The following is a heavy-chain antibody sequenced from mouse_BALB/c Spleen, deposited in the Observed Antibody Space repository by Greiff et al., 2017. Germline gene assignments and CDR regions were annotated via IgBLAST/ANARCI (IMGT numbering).Heavy chain of an antibody. CDR1: CYTFTSYW. D-gene: IGHD4-1*01. CDR3: ARSWDYFDY. V-gene: IGHV1-7*01. CDR2: INPSTGYT. Sequence: QVQLQQSGAELAKPGASVKMSCKASCYTFTSYWMHWVKQRPGQGLEWIGYINPSTGYTEYNQKFKDKATLTADKSSSTAYMQLSSLTSEDSAVYYCARSWDYFDYWGQGTTLTVSS. J-gene: IGHJ2*01.